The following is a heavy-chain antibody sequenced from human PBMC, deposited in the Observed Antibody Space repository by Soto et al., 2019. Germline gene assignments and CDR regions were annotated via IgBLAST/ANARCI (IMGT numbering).Heavy chain of an antibody. CDR3: ARFPQTAIVGAAYFDE. V-gene: IGHV4-4*02. CDR1: GGSISSSNW. Sequence: SETLSLTCAVSGGSISSSNWWSWVRQPPGKGLEWIGEIYHSGSTNYNPSLKSRVTISVDKSKNQFSLKLSSVTAADTAVYYCARFPQTAIVGAAYFDEWGQGTLVTVSS. CDR2: IYHSGST. J-gene: IGHJ4*02. D-gene: IGHD1-26*01.